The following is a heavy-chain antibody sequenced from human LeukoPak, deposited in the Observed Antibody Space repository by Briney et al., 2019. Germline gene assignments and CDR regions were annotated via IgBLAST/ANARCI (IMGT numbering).Heavy chain of an antibody. CDR1: GFTFSGYW. V-gene: IGHV3-7*01. Sequence: GGSLRLSCAASGFTFSGYWMTWVRQAPGKGLEWVANIKQDGSEKYYVDSVKGRFTISRDNAKNSLYLQMNSLRAEDTAVYYCARKGLPDHWGQGTLVTVSS. CDR3: ARKGLPDH. J-gene: IGHJ4*02. CDR2: IKQDGSEK.